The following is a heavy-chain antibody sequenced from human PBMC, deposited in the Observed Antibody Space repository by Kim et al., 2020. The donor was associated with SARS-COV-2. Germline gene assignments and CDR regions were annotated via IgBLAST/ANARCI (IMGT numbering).Heavy chain of an antibody. V-gene: IGHV1-46*01. CDR2: INPSGGST. CDR1: GYTFTSYY. CDR3: AREGGRLYCSGGSCYSTKSWFDP. Sequence: ASVKVSCKASGYTFTSYYMHWVRQAPGQGLEWMGIINPSGGSTSYAQKFQGRVTMTRDTSTSTVYMELSSLRSEDTAVYYCAREGGRLYCSGGSCYSTKSWFDPWGQGTLVTVSS. D-gene: IGHD2-15*01. J-gene: IGHJ5*02.